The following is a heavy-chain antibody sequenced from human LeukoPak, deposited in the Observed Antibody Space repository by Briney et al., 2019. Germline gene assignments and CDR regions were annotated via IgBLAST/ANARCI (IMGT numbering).Heavy chain of an antibody. D-gene: IGHD3-22*01. CDR1: GFTFSSYA. CDR3: AKGFSYYYDSTGYYYFDY. V-gene: IGHV3-23*01. J-gene: IGHJ4*02. Sequence: GGSLRLSCAASGFTFSSYAMSWVRQAPGKGLEWVSAISGSGGSTYYADSVKGRFTISRDNSKNTLYLQMNSLRAEDTAVYYCAKGFSYYYDSTGYYYFDYWGQGTLVTVSS. CDR2: ISGSGGST.